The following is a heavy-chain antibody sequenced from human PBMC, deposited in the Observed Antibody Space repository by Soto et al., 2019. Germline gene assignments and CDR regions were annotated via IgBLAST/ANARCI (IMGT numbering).Heavy chain of an antibody. CDR3: ARYNGGLASYDY. CDR1: GFTFSTFG. CDR2: IWYDGSKK. Sequence: GGSLRLSCTASGFTFSTFGMHWVRQAPGKGLEWVAVIWYDGSKKYYADSVKGRFTISRDNSWNTLDLQMNSLRGEDTAVYYCARYNGGLASYDYWGQGTLVTVSS. V-gene: IGHV3-33*01. D-gene: IGHD1-20*01. J-gene: IGHJ4*02.